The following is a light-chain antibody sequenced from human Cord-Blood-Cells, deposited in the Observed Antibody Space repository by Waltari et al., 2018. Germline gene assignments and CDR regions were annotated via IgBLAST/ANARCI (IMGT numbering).Light chain of an antibody. CDR2: GAT. V-gene: IGKV3-20*01. CDR1: QSVSSSY. CDR3: QQYGSSPLT. Sequence: EIALTQSPGTLSLSPGERATVSYRASQSVSSSYFAWYQQKPGQAPRLLIYGATSRATGIPDRFSGSGSGTDFTLTISRLEPEDFAVYYCQQYGSSPLTFGGGTKVEI. J-gene: IGKJ4*01.